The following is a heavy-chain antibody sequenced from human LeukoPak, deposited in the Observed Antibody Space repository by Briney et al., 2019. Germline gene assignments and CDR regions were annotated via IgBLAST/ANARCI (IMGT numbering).Heavy chain of an antibody. J-gene: IGHJ4*02. V-gene: IGHV4-39*01. CDR3: ASQTDYYSDY. D-gene: IGHD2-21*02. Sequence: PSETLSLTCTVSGGSISSSRYYWGWIRQPPGKGPEWIGSMYYSGSTYYNPSLKSRLTISVDTSKNQFSLKLSSVTAADTAVYYCASQTDYYSDYWGQGTLVTVSS. CDR1: GGSISSSRYY. CDR2: MYYSGST.